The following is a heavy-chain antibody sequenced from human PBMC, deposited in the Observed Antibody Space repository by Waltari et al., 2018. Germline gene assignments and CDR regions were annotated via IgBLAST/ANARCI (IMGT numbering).Heavy chain of an antibody. CDR2: IYYSGST. D-gene: IGHD4-17*01. V-gene: IGHV4-59*01. CDR1: GGSISSYF. J-gene: IGHJ4*02. CDR3: ARASPLVYGDYDY. Sequence: QVQLQESGPGLVKPSETLSLTCTVPGGSISSYFWSWLRQPPGKGLEWIWYIYYSGSTNYNPSLKSRVTISVDTSKNQFSLKLSSVTAADTAVYYCARASPLVYGDYDYWGQGTLVTVSS.